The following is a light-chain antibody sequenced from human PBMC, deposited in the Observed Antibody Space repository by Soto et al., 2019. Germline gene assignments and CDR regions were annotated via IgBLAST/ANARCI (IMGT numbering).Light chain of an antibody. CDR2: WAS. J-gene: IGKJ4*01. V-gene: IGKV4-1*01. Sequence: DIVMPPSPDSLAVSLGERATSNCKSSQSVLYSSNNKNYLAWYQQKPGQPPKLLIYWASTRESGVPDRFSGSGSGTDFTLTISSLQAEDVAVYYCQQYYSTPPTFGGGTKVDIK. CDR3: QQYYSTPPT. CDR1: QSVLYSSNNKNY.